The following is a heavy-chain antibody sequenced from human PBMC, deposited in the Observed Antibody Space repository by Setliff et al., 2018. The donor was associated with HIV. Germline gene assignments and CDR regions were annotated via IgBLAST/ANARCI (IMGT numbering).Heavy chain of an antibody. CDR3: ARDRLSYNFYYYGMDV. CDR1: GYTFSAYH. CDR2: INPNRGGT. J-gene: IGHJ6*02. V-gene: IGHV1-2*06. D-gene: IGHD1-26*01. Sequence: ASVKVSCKASGYTFSAYHMDWVRQAPGQGLEWMGRINPNRGGTNFAQKFQGRVIMTRDTSISTAYMQLSRLRSDDTAVYYCARDRLSYNFYYYGMDVWGQGTTVTVSS.